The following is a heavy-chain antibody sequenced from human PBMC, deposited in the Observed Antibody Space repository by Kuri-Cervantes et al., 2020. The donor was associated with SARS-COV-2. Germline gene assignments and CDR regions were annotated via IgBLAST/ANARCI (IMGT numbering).Heavy chain of an antibody. J-gene: IGHJ4*02. CDR2: INPSSGGT. D-gene: IGHD4-11*01. CDR3: ARVGIYDYSNYRPFDY. Sequence: ASVKVSCKASGYTFTGYYMHWVRQAPGQGLEWMGWINPSSGGTNYAQKFQGRVTMTRDTSISTAYMELSRLRSDDTAVYYCARVGIYDYSNYRPFDYWGQGTLVTVSS. V-gene: IGHV1-2*02. CDR1: GYTFTGYY.